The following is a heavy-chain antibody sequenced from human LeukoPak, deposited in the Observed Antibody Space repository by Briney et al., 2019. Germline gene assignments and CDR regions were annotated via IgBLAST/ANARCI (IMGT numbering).Heavy chain of an antibody. D-gene: IGHD3-16*01. J-gene: IGHJ5*02. Sequence: GGSLRLSCVGSGFTFSSYTMTWVRQAPGKGLEWVSAIGGRGGSTYYADSVKGRFTISRDNSKNTVYLQMNSLRADDTAVYYCAKEGGAWGQGTLVSVSS. CDR2: IGGRGGST. CDR1: GFTFSSYT. V-gene: IGHV3-23*01. CDR3: AKEGGA.